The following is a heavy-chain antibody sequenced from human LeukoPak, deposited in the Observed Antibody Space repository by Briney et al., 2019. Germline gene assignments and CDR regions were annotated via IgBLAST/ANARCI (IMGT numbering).Heavy chain of an antibody. CDR3: ARDLTTLYYFDY. CDR1: GFTFSSYG. CDR2: IWYDGSNK. Sequence: GRSLRLSCAASGFTFSSYGMHWVRQAPGKGLEWMAVIWYDGSNKYYADSVKGRFTISRDNSKNTLYLQMNSLRAEDTAVYYCARDLTTLYYFDYWGQGTLVTVSS. J-gene: IGHJ4*02. V-gene: IGHV3-33*01. D-gene: IGHD4-11*01.